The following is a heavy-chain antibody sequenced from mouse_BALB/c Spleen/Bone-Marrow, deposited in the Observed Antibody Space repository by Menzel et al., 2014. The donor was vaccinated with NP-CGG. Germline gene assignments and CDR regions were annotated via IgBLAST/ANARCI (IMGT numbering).Heavy chain of an antibody. J-gene: IGHJ2*01. D-gene: IGHD2-3*01. CDR3: ARRDDGYVFFDY. CDR2: INPSSGYT. CDR1: GYTFTTYT. Sequence: VKLVESGAELARPGASVKISCRASGYTFTTYTIHWVRQRPGQGLEWIGYINPSSGYTNYIQKFKDKATLTADKSSNTAYMQLSSLASEDSAVYYCARRDDGYVFFDYWGQGTTLTVSS. V-gene: IGHV1-4*01.